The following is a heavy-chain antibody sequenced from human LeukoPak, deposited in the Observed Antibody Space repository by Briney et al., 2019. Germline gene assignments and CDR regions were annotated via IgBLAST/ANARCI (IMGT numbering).Heavy chain of an antibody. D-gene: IGHD4-23*01. CDR2: INPNSGRT. Sequence: ASVKVSCKASGYTFTGYYMNWVRQAPGQGLEWMGWINPNSGRTNYAQNFQGRVTMTRDTSISTAYMELSRLKSDDTAIYYCARNDYGGNLPDSWGQGTLVTVSS. V-gene: IGHV1-2*02. J-gene: IGHJ5*01. CDR1: GYTFTGYY. CDR3: ARNDYGGNLPDS.